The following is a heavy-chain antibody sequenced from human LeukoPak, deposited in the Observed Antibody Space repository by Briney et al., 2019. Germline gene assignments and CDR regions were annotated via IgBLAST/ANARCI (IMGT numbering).Heavy chain of an antibody. CDR2: INHRGNT. J-gene: IGHJ6*02. CDR1: GGSISSGGYY. CDR3: ARMGLLWFGELLFGLDA. D-gene: IGHD3-10*01. V-gene: IGHV4-39*01. Sequence: SETLSLTCTVSGGSISSGGYYWGWIRQPPGKGLEWIGSINHRGNTYYSPSLKSRVTISVDTSKNQFSLTLSSVTAADTAMYYCARMGLLWFGELLFGLDAWGQGTTVAVSS.